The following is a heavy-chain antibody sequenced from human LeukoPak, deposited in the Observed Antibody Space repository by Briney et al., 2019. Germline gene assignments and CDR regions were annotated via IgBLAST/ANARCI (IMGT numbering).Heavy chain of an antibody. CDR2: IYTSGST. D-gene: IGHD3-22*01. V-gene: IGHV4-4*07. J-gene: IGHJ5*02. CDR1: GGSISSYY. CDR3: ARDSSGYPPYNCFAP. Sequence: PSETLSLTCTVSGGSISSYYWSWIRQPAGKGLEWIWRIYTSGSTNYNPSLKSRATISVDKSKNQFSLKLSCVTAPDTAVYYCARDSSGYPPYNCFAPWGQGTLVTVSS.